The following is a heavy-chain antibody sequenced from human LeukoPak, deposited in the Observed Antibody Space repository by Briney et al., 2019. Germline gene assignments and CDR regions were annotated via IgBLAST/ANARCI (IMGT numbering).Heavy chain of an antibody. CDR3: ARLIVVVTYFDS. V-gene: IGHV4-39*01. CDR2: IYYSGSS. J-gene: IGHJ4*02. D-gene: IGHD3-22*01. Sequence: SETLSLTCTVSGGSISSSSYYWAWIRQTPGKGLEWIGSIYYSGSSYYNPFLKSRVTISVDTSKNQFSLKLSSVTAADTAVYYCARLIVVVTYFDSWGQGTLVTVSS. CDR1: GGSISSSSYY.